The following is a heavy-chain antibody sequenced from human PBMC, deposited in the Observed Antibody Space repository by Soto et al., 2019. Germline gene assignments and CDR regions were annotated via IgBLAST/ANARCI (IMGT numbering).Heavy chain of an antibody. D-gene: IGHD6-19*01. CDR2: IYYSGST. V-gene: IGHV4-30-4*01. Sequence: SETLSLTCTVSGGSISSGDYYWSWIPQPPGKGLEWIGYIYYSGSTYYNPSLKSRVTISVDTSKNQFSLKLSSVTAADTAVYYCARGSIAVASQDYWGQGTLVTVSS. CDR1: GGSISSGDYY. J-gene: IGHJ4*02. CDR3: ARGSIAVASQDY.